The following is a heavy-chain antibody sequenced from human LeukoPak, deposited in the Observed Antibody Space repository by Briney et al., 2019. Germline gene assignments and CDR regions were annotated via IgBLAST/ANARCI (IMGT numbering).Heavy chain of an antibody. V-gene: IGHV3-7*01. J-gene: IGHJ4*02. D-gene: IGHD6-19*01. CDR1: GFTFSNYW. CDR3: ASAVAGRLPLDY. Sequence: GGSLRLSCAASGFTFSNYWMSWVRQAPGKGLEWVANIKQDGSEKCYVDSVKGRFTISRDNAKNSLYLQMNSLRAEDTAVYYCASAVAGRLPLDYWGQGTLVTVSS. CDR2: IKQDGSEK.